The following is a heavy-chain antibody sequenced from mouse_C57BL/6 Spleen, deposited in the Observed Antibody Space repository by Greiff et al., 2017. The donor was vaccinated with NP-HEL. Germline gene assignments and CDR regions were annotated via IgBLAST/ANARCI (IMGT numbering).Heavy chain of an antibody. CDR3: ARFYDYDGAWFAY. CDR2: IYPGDGDT. V-gene: IGHV1-80*01. J-gene: IGHJ3*01. Sequence: VQLQQSGAELVKPGASVKISCKASGYAFSSYWMNWVKQRPGKGLEWIGQIYPGDGDTNYNGKFKGKATLTADKSSSTAYMQLSSLTSEDSAVYFCARFYDYDGAWFAYWGQGTLVTVSA. D-gene: IGHD2-4*01. CDR1: GYAFSSYW.